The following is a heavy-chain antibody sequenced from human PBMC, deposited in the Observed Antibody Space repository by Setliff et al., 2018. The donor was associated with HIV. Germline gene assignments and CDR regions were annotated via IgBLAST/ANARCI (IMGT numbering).Heavy chain of an antibody. CDR1: GFTFSSYA. V-gene: IGHV3-30*14. J-gene: IGHJ1*01. CDR2: VSYDGSNK. Sequence: GGSLRLSCAASGFTFSSYAMHWVRQAPGKGLEWVAVVSYDGSNKYYADSVKGRFTISRDNSKNTVYLQMNSLRAEDTAVYYCVRDGSSSGSFYPEYFQYWGQGTLVTVSS. CDR3: VRDGSSSGSFYPEYFQY. D-gene: IGHD1-26*01.